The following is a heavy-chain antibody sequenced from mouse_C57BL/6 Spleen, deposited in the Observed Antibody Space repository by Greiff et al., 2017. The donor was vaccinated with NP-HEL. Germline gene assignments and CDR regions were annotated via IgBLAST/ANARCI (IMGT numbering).Heavy chain of an antibody. V-gene: IGHV3-6*01. CDR1: GYSITSGYY. CDR2: ISYDGSN. Sequence: EVKLMESGPGLVKPSQSLSLTCSVTGYSITSGYYWNWIRQFPGNKLEWMGYISYDGSNNYNPSLKNRISITRDTSKNQFFLKLNSVTTEDTATYYCARGGDWEGFDYWGQGTTLTVSS. D-gene: IGHD4-1*01. CDR3: ARGGDWEGFDY. J-gene: IGHJ2*01.